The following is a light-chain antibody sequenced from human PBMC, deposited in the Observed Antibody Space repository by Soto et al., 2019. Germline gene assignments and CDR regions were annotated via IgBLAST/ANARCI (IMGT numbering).Light chain of an antibody. Sequence: DIQMTQSPSYVSASIGDRVTITCRASQGIRSWLAWYQQKPGKAPKLLIYAASSLQSGVPSRFIGSGSGTDFTLTISSQQPEDFETYFCQQANSYPFTFGHGTKVDV. J-gene: IGKJ3*01. CDR2: AAS. CDR1: QGIRSW. CDR3: QQANSYPFT. V-gene: IGKV1-12*01.